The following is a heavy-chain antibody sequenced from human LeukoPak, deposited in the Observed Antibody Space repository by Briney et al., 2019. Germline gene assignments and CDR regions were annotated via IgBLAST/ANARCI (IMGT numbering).Heavy chain of an antibody. J-gene: IGHJ4*02. Sequence: GGSLRLSCAASGFTFSTYSMNWVRQAPGKGLEWVSTIAPNGGTYYADSVKGRFTVSRDNSKNTLFLQMNSLRAEDTAVYYCAKYRIITRSPFDYWGQGTLVTVSS. CDR3: AKYRIITRSPFDY. CDR1: GFTFSTYS. D-gene: IGHD3-10*01. V-gene: IGHV3-23*01. CDR2: IAPNGGT.